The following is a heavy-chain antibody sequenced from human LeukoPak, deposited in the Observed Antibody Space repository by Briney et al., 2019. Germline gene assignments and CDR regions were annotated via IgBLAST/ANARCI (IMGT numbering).Heavy chain of an antibody. V-gene: IGHV3-21*01. D-gene: IGHD3-22*01. Sequence: GGSLRLSCAASGFTFSSYSMNWVRQAPGKGLEWVSSISSRSSYIYYADSVKGRFTISRDNAKNSLYLQMNSLRAEDTAVYYCARPPYYDSSGPLGYWGQGTLVTVSS. CDR1: GFTFSSYS. CDR3: ARPPYYDSSGPLGY. J-gene: IGHJ4*02. CDR2: ISSRSSYI.